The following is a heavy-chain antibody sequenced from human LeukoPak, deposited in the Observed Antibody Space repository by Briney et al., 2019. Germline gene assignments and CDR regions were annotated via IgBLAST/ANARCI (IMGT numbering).Heavy chain of an antibody. CDR3: AKDVWGSYSSAAYDAFDI. J-gene: IGHJ3*02. V-gene: IGHV3-23*01. CDR1: GFTFSSYG. D-gene: IGHD5-18*01. CDR2: ISGSGGST. Sequence: GGSLRLSCAASGFTFSSYGMSWVRQAPGKGLEWVSAISGSGGSTYYADSVKGRFTISRDNSKNTLYLQMNSLRAEDTAVYYCAKDVWGSYSSAAYDAFDIWGQGTMVTVSS.